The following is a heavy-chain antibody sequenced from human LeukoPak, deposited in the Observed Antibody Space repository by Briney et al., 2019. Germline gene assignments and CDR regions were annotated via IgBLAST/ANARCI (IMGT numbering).Heavy chain of an antibody. Sequence: ASVKVSCKASGYTFTGYYMHWVRQAPGQGLEWMGWINPNSGGTNYAQKFQGRVTMTRDTSISTAYMELSRLRSDDTAVYYCARPSVDYGETYYFDYWGQGTLVTVSS. CDR1: GYTFTGYY. V-gene: IGHV1-2*02. CDR3: ARPSVDYGETYYFDY. CDR2: INPNSGGT. D-gene: IGHD4-17*01. J-gene: IGHJ4*02.